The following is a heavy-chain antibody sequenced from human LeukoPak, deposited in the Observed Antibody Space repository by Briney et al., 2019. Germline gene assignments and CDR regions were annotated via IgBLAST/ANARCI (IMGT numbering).Heavy chain of an antibody. CDR1: GGSFSGYY. Sequence: SETLSLTCAVYGGSFSGYYWSWIRQPPGKGLEWIGEINHSGSTNYNPSLKSRVTISVDTSKNQFSLKLSSVTAADTAVYYCASLYYDILTGYDHNWFDPWGQGTLVTVSS. D-gene: IGHD3-9*01. CDR3: ASLYYDILTGYDHNWFDP. V-gene: IGHV4-34*01. CDR2: INHSGST. J-gene: IGHJ5*02.